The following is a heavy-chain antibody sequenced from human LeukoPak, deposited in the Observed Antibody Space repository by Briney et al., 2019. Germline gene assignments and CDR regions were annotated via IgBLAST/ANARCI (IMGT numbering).Heavy chain of an antibody. CDR3: AKDEPRAVPGTGIDY. D-gene: IGHD6-19*01. CDR2: ISYDGSTK. CDR1: GFTFGSYG. Sequence: PGRSLRLSWAASGFTFGSYGMHWVRQAPGKGLEWVAGISYDGSTKSYADSVKGRFTIARDNSKNTLYLQMNSLRAEDTAVYYCAKDEPRAVPGTGIDYWGQGTLVTVSS. J-gene: IGHJ4*02. V-gene: IGHV3-30*18.